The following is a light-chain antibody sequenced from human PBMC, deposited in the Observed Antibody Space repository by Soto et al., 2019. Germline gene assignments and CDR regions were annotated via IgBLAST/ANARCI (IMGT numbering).Light chain of an antibody. Sequence: QSVLTQPPSVSGSPGQSVTISCTGTSRDVGSYNRVSWYQQPPGTAPKVMIYEVSNRPSGVPDRFSGSKSGNTASLTISGLQAEDEADYYCQTYDNSSSASVFGGGTKLTVL. CDR1: SRDVGSYNR. V-gene: IGLV2-18*02. CDR3: QTYDNSSSASV. J-gene: IGLJ2*01. CDR2: EVS.